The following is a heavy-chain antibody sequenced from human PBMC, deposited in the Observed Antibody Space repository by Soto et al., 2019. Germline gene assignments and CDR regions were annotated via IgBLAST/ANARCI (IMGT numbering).Heavy chain of an antibody. CDR3: ARHGGSGVDY. V-gene: IGHV4-39*01. Sequence: PSETLSLTCTVSGGSISRSDYYWDWIRQPPGKGLEWIGSIYYSGSTYYNPSLKSRFTVSVDTSQNQFSLKLSSVTAADTALYFCARHGGSGVDYWGQGTLVTVSS. CDR1: GGSISRSDYY. J-gene: IGHJ4*02. CDR2: IYYSGST. D-gene: IGHD6-19*01.